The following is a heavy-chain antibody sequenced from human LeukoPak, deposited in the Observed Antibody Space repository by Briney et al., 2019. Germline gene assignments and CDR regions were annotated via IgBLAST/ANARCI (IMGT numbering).Heavy chain of an antibody. D-gene: IGHD3-22*01. CDR3: ARDTYYYDSSGPI. J-gene: IGHJ4*02. V-gene: IGHV3-21*01. CDR2: ISSSSSYI. CDR1: GFTFSSYG. Sequence: GGSLRLSCAASGFTFSSYGMNWVRQAPGKGLEWVSSISSSSSYIYYADSVKGRFTISRDNAKNSLYLQMNSLRAEDTAVYYCARDTYYYDSSGPIWGQGTLVTVSS.